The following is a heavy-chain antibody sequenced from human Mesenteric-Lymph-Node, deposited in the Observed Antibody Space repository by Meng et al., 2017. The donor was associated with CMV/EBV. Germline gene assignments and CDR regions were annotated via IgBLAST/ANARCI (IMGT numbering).Heavy chain of an antibody. Sequence: KTSGYSFTDYYIHWVRQAPGQGLEWMGWIYPNTGVTNYAQKFQGKVTMTRDTSTRTAYMELRSLRSDDTAVYYCARLNGGNSGDWFDPWGQGTLVTVSS. V-gene: IGHV1-2*02. J-gene: IGHJ5*02. D-gene: IGHD4-23*01. CDR3: ARLNGGNSGDWFDP. CDR1: GYSFTDYY. CDR2: IYPNTGVT.